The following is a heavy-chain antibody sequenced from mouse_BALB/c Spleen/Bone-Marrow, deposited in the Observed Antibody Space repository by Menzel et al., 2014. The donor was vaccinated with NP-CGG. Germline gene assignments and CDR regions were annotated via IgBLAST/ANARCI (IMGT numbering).Heavy chain of an antibody. J-gene: IGHJ4*01. Sequence: VQLQQSGAELVKPGASVKLSCTASGFNIKDTYVHWVKRRPGQGLEWIGRIDPANGNTKYDPKFQGKATITADTSSNTAYLQLSSLTSEDTAVYYCARSRDYGSSYYAMDYWGQGTSVTVSS. V-gene: IGHV14-3*02. CDR3: ARSRDYGSSYYAMDY. CDR1: GFNIKDTY. CDR2: IDPANGNT. D-gene: IGHD1-1*01.